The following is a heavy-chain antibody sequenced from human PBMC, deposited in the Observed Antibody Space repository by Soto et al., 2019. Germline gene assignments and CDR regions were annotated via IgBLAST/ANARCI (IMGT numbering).Heavy chain of an antibody. CDR3: ARADYEILTGSYAMDV. J-gene: IGHJ6*02. Sequence: TLSLTCTVSDDFISSYYWNWIRQPARKGLEWIGRVSTNGATNYNPSLESRVTMSVDTSKNQFSLKLTSVTAADTAVYFCARADYEILTGSYAMDVWGQGTTVTVSS. CDR2: VSTNGAT. CDR1: DDFISSYY. D-gene: IGHD3-9*01. V-gene: IGHV4-4*07.